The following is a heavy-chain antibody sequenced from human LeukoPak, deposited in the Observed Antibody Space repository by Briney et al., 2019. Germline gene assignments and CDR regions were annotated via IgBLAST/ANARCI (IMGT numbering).Heavy chain of an antibody. CDR1: GYTFTGYY. V-gene: IGHV1-2*02. CDR2: INPNSGGT. D-gene: IGHD6-19*01. J-gene: IGHJ4*02. Sequence: ASVKVSCKASGYTFTGYYMHWVRQAPGQGLEWMGWINPNSGGTNYAQKFQGRVTMTRDTSISTAYMELSRLRSDDTAVYYCARYSSGWWEFDYWGQGTLVTVSS. CDR3: ARYSSGWWEFDY.